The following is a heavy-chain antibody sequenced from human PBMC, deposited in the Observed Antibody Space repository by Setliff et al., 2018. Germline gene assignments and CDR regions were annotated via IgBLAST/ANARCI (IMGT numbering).Heavy chain of an antibody. CDR1: GASVSGNSYY. V-gene: IGHV4-39*07. D-gene: IGHD3-22*01. CDR3: ARAPRYFDSTGSYFDG. Sequence: ASETLSLTCTVSGASVSGNSYYWGWIRQPPGKGLEWIGSMYYGGGGSTYYHASLKSRVTISVDTSKNQFSLKMSSVTAADTAVYYCARAPRYFDSTGSYFDGWGQGTLVTVSS. J-gene: IGHJ4*02. CDR2: MYYGGGGST.